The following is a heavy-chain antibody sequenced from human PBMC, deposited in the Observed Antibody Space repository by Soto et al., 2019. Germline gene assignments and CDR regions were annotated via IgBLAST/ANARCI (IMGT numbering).Heavy chain of an antibody. J-gene: IGHJ4*02. Sequence: ASVKVSCKASGYTFTGYYMHWVRQAPGQGLEWMGWINPNSGGTNYAQKFQGWVTMTRDTSISTAYMELSRLRSDDTAVYYCARQLGYSSGWYAIAYWGQGTLVTVSS. D-gene: IGHD6-13*01. CDR1: GYTFTGYY. V-gene: IGHV1-2*04. CDR2: INPNSGGT. CDR3: ARQLGYSSGWYAIAY.